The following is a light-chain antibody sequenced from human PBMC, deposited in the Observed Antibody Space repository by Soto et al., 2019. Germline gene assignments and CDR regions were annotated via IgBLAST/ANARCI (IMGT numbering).Light chain of an antibody. CDR1: QSVSSN. J-gene: IGKJ4*01. CDR2: GAS. Sequence: EIVMTQSPATLSVSPGERATLSCRASQSVSSNLAWYQQKPGQAPRLLIYGASTRATGIPARFSGSGSWTEFTLTISSLQSEDFAVYHCQQYNNWPPTFGGGTKVEIK. V-gene: IGKV3-15*01. CDR3: QQYNNWPPT.